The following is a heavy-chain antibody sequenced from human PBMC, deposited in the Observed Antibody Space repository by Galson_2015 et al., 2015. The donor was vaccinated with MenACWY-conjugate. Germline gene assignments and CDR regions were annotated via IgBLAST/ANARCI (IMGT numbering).Heavy chain of an antibody. V-gene: IGHV3-23*01. J-gene: IGHJ4*02. CDR3: AESFIVSGPAGPN. Sequence: SLRLSCAASGFTFSSYAMSWVRQAPGKGLEWVSAISGSGGSTYYADSVKGRFTISRDNSKNTLYLQMNSLRAEDTAVYYCAESFIVSGPAGPNWGQGTLVTVSS. D-gene: IGHD3-16*02. CDR1: GFTFSSYA. CDR2: ISGSGGST.